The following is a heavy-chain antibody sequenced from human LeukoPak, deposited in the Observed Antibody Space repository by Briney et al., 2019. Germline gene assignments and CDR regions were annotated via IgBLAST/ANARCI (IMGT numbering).Heavy chain of an antibody. CDR3: AKMRNAPY. CDR2: ISGSGGST. V-gene: IGHV3-23*01. CDR1: GFTVSRNY. Sequence: GGSLRLSCAASGFTVSRNYMSWVRQAPGKGLEWVSAISGSGGSTYYADSVKGRFTISRDNSKNTLYLQMNSLRAEDTAVYYCAKMRNAPYWGQGTLVTVSS. J-gene: IGHJ4*02.